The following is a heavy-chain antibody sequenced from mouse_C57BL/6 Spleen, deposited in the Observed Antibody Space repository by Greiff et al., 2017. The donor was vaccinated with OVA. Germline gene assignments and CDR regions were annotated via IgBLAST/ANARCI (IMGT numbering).Heavy chain of an antibody. Sequence: VKLMESGAELVRPGTSVKVSCKASGYAFTNYLIEWVKQRPGQGLEWIGVINPGSGGTNYNEKFKGKASLTADKSSSTAYMQISSLTSEDSAVYFCARSGGDYWGQGTSVTVSS. D-gene: IGHD3-2*02. J-gene: IGHJ4*01. V-gene: IGHV1-54*01. CDR1: GYAFTNYL. CDR3: ARSGGDY. CDR2: INPGSGGT.